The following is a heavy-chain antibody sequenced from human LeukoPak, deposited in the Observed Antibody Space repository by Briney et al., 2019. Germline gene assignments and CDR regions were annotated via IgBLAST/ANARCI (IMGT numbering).Heavy chain of an antibody. CDR1: GYTFTDSH. J-gene: IGHJ5*02. CDR3: ARDRGTVVPTAIANRFDP. CDR2: INPISGST. D-gene: IGHD2-2*01. V-gene: IGHV1-2*02. Sequence: ASVKVSCKASGYTFTDSHVHWVRQAPGQGLEWLGWINPISGSTVYAQKFQGRVTLTTDTSIGTAYMELRRLTSDDTALYYCARDRGTVVPTAIANRFDPWGQGTLVTVSS.